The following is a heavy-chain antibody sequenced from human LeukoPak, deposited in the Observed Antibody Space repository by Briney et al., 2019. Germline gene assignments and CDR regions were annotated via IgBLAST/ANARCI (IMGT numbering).Heavy chain of an antibody. CDR3: ARGGATTTDY. Sequence: GGSLRLSCAASGFTFSSYCMSWVRQAPGKGLEWVANIKQDGSEKYYVDSVKGRFTISRDNAKNSLYLQMNYLRAEDTAVYYCARGGATTTDYWGQGTLVTVSS. J-gene: IGHJ4*02. V-gene: IGHV3-7*01. D-gene: IGHD4-17*01. CDR1: GFTFSSYC. CDR2: IKQDGSEK.